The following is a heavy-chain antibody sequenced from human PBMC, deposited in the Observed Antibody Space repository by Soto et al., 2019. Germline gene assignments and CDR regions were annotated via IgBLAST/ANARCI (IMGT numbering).Heavy chain of an antibody. D-gene: IGHD2-2*02. Sequence: GGSLRLSCAASEFTFSSNWMHWVRQAPGKGLVWVSRINGDGSATNYADSVKGRFTISRDNAENTLYLQMNSLRAEDTAMYYCARDHCSTTTCYTVWFDPWGQGTLVTVSS. V-gene: IGHV3-74*01. CDR3: ARDHCSTTTCYTVWFDP. CDR2: INGDGSAT. CDR1: EFTFSSNW. J-gene: IGHJ5*02.